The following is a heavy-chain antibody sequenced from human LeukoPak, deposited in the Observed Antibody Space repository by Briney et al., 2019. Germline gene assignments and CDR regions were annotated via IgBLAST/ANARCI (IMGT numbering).Heavy chain of an antibody. J-gene: IGHJ6*02. CDR3: ARELGGYSSSSGTYYYYGMDV. CDR2: IYTSGST. CDR1: GGSISSYY. D-gene: IGHD6-6*01. V-gene: IGHV4-4*07. Sequence: SGPGLVKPSETLSLTCTVSGGSISSYYWSWIRQPAGKGLEWIGRIYTSGSTNYNPSLKSRVTMSVDTSKNQFSLKLSSVTAADTAVYYCARELGGYSSSSGTYYYYGMDVWGQGTTVTVSS.